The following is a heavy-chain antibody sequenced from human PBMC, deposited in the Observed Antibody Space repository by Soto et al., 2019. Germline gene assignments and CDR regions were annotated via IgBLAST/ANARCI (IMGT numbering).Heavy chain of an antibody. V-gene: IGHV6-1*01. CDR2: TYYRSRWYN. D-gene: IGHD3-16*01. Sequence: LSLTCAISGDSVSGNSAAWNWIRQSPSRGLEWLGRTYYRSRWYNDYAVSVKSRITVTPDTSKNQFSLHLNSVTPEDTAVYYCARESPYYVSSNSYLDYWGRGALVTVSS. CDR3: ARESPYYVSSNSYLDY. J-gene: IGHJ4*02. CDR1: GDSVSGNSAA.